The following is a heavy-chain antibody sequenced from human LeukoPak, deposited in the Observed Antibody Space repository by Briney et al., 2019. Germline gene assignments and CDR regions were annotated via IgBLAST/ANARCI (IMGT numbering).Heavy chain of an antibody. CDR1: GFTFSSYG. J-gene: IGHJ6*02. CDR3: ARPYYDSSGYLGGMDV. Sequence: GGSLRLSCAASGFTFSSYGMHWVRQAPGKGLEWLAVTWYDGSNKYYGDSVKGRFTISRDNSKNTLYLQMNSLRAEDTAVYYCARPYYDSSGYLGGMDVWGQGTTVTVSS. CDR2: TWYDGSNK. D-gene: IGHD3-22*01. V-gene: IGHV3-33*01.